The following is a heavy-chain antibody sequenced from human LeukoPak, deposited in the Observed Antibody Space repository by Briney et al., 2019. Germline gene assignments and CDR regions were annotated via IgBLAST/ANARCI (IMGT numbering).Heavy chain of an antibody. CDR2: ISSSGSTI. CDR1: GFTFSSYS. J-gene: IGHJ4*02. Sequence: GSLRLSCAASGFTFSSYSMNWVRQAPGKGLEWVSYISSSGSTIYYADSVKGRFTISRDNAKNSLYLQMNSLRAEDTAVYYCARGPTPSWYYFDYWGQGTLVTVSS. D-gene: IGHD6-13*01. CDR3: ARGPTPSWYYFDY. V-gene: IGHV3-48*04.